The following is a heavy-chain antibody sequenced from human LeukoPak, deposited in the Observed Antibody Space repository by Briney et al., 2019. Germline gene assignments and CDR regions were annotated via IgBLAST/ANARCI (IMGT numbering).Heavy chain of an antibody. CDR3: AREGGYSSGWYPKGRYYYYMDV. CDR1: GFTFSSYA. CDR2: ISYDGSNK. D-gene: IGHD6-19*01. Sequence: GGSLRLSCAASGFTFSSYAMHWVRQAPGKGLEWVAVISYDGSNKYYADSVKGRFTISRDNSKNSLYLQMNSLRAEDTAVYYCAREGGYSSGWYPKGRYYYYMDVWGKGTTVTVSS. V-gene: IGHV3-30*04. J-gene: IGHJ6*03.